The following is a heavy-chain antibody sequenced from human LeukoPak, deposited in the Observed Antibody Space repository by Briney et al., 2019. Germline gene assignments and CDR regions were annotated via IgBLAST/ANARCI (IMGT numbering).Heavy chain of an antibody. V-gene: IGHV3-74*01. CDR3: ASLTGKDV. Sequence: GGSVSLSCAPSGFTFSSYWMQWVGQPPGRGRVWVACINSVGSSTSHAASVKGRFTISRDNAKHTLYLQMNSLRAEDTAVYYCASLTGKDVWGKGTTVTISS. CDR1: GFTFSSYW. CDR2: INSVGSST. J-gene: IGHJ6*04.